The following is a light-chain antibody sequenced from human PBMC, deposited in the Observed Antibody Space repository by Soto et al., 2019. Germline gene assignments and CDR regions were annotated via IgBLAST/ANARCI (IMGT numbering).Light chain of an antibody. V-gene: IGKV3-20*01. J-gene: IGKJ4*01. CDR2: GAS. CDR3: QQYGGSPLT. CDR1: QSVPTNY. Sequence: EIVLTQSPGTLSLSPGDTATLSCRASQSVPTNYLAWYQQKPGQAPSLLIYGASRRATGIPGRFSGSGSGTDFTLTIRLEPEDFAVYYCQQYGGSPLTFGGGTKVEI.